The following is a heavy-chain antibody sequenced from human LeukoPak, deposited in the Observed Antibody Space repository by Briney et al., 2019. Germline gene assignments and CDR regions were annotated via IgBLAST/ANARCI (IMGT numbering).Heavy chain of an antibody. CDR1: GFTFDDYA. D-gene: IGHD2-15*01. J-gene: IGHJ4*02. CDR2: ISWNSGSI. CDR3: ARDPLPVDY. V-gene: IGHV3-9*01. Sequence: PGRSLRLSCAASGFTFDDYAMHWVRQAPGKGLEWVSGISWNSGSIGYADSVKGRFTISRDNAKNSLYLQMNSLRAEDTAVYYCARDPLPVDYWGQGTLVTVSS.